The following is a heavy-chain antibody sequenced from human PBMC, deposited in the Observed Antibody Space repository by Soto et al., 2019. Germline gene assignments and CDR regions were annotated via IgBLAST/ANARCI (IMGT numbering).Heavy chain of an antibody. Sequence: PSETLSLTCTVSGGSVSSGSYYWSWIRQPPGKGLEWIGYIYYSGSTNYNPSLKSRVTISVDTSKNQFSLKLGSVTAADTAVYYCAREPSGSYYGYYFDYWGQGTLVTVSS. CDR3: AREPSGSYYGYYFDY. J-gene: IGHJ4*02. CDR2: IYYSGST. CDR1: GGSVSSGSYY. V-gene: IGHV4-61*01. D-gene: IGHD1-26*01.